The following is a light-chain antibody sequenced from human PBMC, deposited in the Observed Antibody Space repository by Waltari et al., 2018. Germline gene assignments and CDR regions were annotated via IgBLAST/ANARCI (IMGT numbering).Light chain of an antibody. V-gene: IGLV2-14*01. CDR3: CSYTTTTTVV. Sequence: SALTQPASVSGSPGQSITISCTRTSSDVGGYNFVSWYQQHPGKAPKLMIYEVTNRPSGVSNRFSGSKSGNTASLTISGLLAEDEADYYCCSYTTTTTVVFGGGTKLTVL. CDR1: SSDVGGYNF. CDR2: EVT. J-gene: IGLJ3*02.